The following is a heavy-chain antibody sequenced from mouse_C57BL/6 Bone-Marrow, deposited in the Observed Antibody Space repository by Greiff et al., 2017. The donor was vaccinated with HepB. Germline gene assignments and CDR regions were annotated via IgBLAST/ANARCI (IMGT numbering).Heavy chain of an antibody. V-gene: IGHV1-26*01. D-gene: IGHD2-3*01. J-gene: IGHJ2*01. CDR3: ARDRLLRHYFDY. Sequence: VQLQQSGPELVKPGASVKISCKASGYTFTDYYMNWVKQSHGKSLEWIGDINPNNGGTSYNQKFKGKATLTVDKSSSTAYMELRSLTSEDSAVYYCARDRLLRHYFDYWGQGTTLTVSS. CDR2: INPNNGGT. CDR1: GYTFTDYY.